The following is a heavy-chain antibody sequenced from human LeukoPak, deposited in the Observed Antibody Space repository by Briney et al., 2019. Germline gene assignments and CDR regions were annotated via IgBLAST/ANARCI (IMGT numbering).Heavy chain of an antibody. D-gene: IGHD3-10*01. J-gene: IGHJ4*02. CDR1: GFTFSSYS. CDR3: ARDGYYGSGSYLYDFDY. CDR2: ISSSSSYI. V-gene: IGHV3-21*01. Sequence: GGSLRLSCAASGFTFSSYSMNWVRQAPGKGLEWVSSISSSSSYIYYADSVKGRFTISRDNAKNSLYLQMNSLRAEGTAVYYCARDGYYGSGSYLYDFDYWGQGTLVTVSS.